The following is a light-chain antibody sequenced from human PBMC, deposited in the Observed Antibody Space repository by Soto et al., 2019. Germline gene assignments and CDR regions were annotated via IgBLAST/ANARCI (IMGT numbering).Light chain of an antibody. CDR3: CSYAGSYLWV. CDR1: SSDVGGYNY. Sequence: QSALTQPRSVSGSPGQSVAFSCTGTSSDVGGYNYVSWYQQEPGKAPKLMIYDVNKRPSGVPDRFSGSKSGNTASLTISGLQAEDEADYYCCSYAGSYLWVFGGGTKLTVL. V-gene: IGLV2-11*01. J-gene: IGLJ3*02. CDR2: DVN.